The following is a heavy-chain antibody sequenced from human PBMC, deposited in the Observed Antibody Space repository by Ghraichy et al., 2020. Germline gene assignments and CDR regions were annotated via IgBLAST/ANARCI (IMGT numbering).Heavy chain of an antibody. CDR3: ARDLWAFDI. D-gene: IGHD2-21*01. J-gene: IGHJ3*02. CDR1: GFDVSNNR. CDR2: IYSGGTT. V-gene: IGHV3-53*01. Sequence: GGSLRLSCVGSGFDVSNNRMSWVRQAPGKGLEWVSAIYSGGTTDYADSVKGRLTFSRDNSKNTVYLQMNSMSVDDTAVYYCARDLWAFDIWGQGTLVTVSS.